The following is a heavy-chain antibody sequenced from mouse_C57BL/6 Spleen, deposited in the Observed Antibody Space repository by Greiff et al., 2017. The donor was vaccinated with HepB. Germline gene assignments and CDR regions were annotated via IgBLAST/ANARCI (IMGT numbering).Heavy chain of an antibody. CDR1: GYTFTSYW. Sequence: QVQLQQPGAELVKPGASVKLSCKASGYTFTSYWMHWVKQRPGRGLEWLGRIDPNSGGTKYNEKFKSKATLTVDKPSSTAYMQLSSLTSEDSAVYYCARSTLLRSMDYWGQGTSVTVSS. J-gene: IGHJ4*01. CDR2: IDPNSGGT. CDR3: ARSTLLRSMDY. D-gene: IGHD1-1*01. V-gene: IGHV1-72*01.